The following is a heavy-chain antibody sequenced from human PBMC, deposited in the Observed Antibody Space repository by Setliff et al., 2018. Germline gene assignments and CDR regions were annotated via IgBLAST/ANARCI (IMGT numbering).Heavy chain of an antibody. CDR1: GGSISSYY. D-gene: IGHD3-22*01. V-gene: IGHV4-59*01. CDR2: IYYSGST. Sequence: NPSETLSLTCTVSGGSISSYYWSWIRQPPGKGLEWVGYIYYSGSTNYNPSLKSRVTISVDTSKNQFSLKLSSVTAADTAVYYCSRVAGSGYLDRCFDPWGQGTLVTVSS. CDR3: SRVAGSGYLDRCFDP. J-gene: IGHJ5*02.